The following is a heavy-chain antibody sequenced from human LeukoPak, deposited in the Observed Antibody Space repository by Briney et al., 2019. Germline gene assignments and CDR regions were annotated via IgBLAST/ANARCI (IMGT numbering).Heavy chain of an antibody. Sequence: SETLSLTCTVSGGSISSALYHWGWIRQPPGKNLEWLGSVYYTGSTHNNPSLKSRVTISVDTSKNQFSLNLNSVTAADTAVYYCARDLSTVTPKYYFDYWGQGTLVTVSS. V-gene: IGHV4-39*07. CDR2: VYYTGST. J-gene: IGHJ4*02. CDR3: ARDLSTVTPKYYFDY. D-gene: IGHD4-17*01. CDR1: GGSISSALYH.